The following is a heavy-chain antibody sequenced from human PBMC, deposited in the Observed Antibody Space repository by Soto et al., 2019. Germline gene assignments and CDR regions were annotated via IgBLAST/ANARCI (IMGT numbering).Heavy chain of an antibody. CDR3: AKCTSITIFGVAPLEDAFDM. D-gene: IGHD3-3*01. CDR2: ISWNSGTI. V-gene: IGHV3-9*01. Sequence: PGGSLRLSCAASGFTFDDYAMHWVRQAPGKGLEWVSGISWNSGTIGYADSVKGRFTISRDNAKNSLYLQMNSLRPEDTALYYCAKCTSITIFGVAPLEDAFDMWGQGTMVTVSS. J-gene: IGHJ3*02. CDR1: GFTFDDYA.